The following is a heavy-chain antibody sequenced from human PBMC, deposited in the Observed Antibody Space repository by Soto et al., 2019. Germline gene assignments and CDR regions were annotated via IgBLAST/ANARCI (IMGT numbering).Heavy chain of an antibody. J-gene: IGHJ5*02. D-gene: IGHD2-2*01. Sequence: GESLKISCPGVGYSFTSYWIGWVRQMPGKGLEWMGIIYPGDSDTRYSPSFQGQVTISADKSITTAYLQWSSLTASDTAMYYCARGYCTTTICDPWFDPWGQGTLVTVSS. V-gene: IGHV5-51*01. CDR2: IYPGDSDT. CDR1: GYSFTSYW. CDR3: ARGYCTTTICDPWFDP.